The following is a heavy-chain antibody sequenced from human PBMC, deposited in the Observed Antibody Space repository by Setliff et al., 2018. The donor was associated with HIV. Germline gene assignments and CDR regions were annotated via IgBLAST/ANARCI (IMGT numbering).Heavy chain of an antibody. CDR2: IFYSGST. D-gene: IGHD1-1*01. CDR1: DSGTYY. CDR3: ASAGSGTRAPPRY. V-gene: IGHV4-61*01. J-gene: IGHJ4*02. Sequence: SETLSLTCTVSDSGTYYWSWIRQPPGEGLEWIGYIFYSGSTNYNPSLKSRVTISLDTSKNQFSLKLTSVTAADPAVYYCASAGSGTRAPPRYWGQGTLVTVSS.